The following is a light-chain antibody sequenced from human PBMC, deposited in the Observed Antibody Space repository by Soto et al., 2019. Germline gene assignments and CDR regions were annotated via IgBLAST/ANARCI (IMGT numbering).Light chain of an antibody. V-gene: IGKV2-24*01. CDR2: KIS. Sequence: DIVMTQTPLSSPVTLGQPASISCRSSQSLVHSDGHTYLSWLQQRPGQPPRLLIYKISKRFSGVPDRFSGSGAGTDFTLKISRVEAEDVGVYYCMQATQFPYTFGQGTKLEIK. J-gene: IGKJ2*01. CDR1: QSLVHSDGHTY. CDR3: MQATQFPYT.